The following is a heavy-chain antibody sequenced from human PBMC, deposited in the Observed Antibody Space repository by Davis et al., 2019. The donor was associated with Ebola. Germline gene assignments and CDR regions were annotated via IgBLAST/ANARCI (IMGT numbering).Heavy chain of an antibody. CDR1: GFPFSGYG. CDR2: IRYDGSNQ. Sequence: GESLKISCAASGFPFSGYGMHWVRQAPGKGLEWVAFIRYDGSNQYYADSVKGRFTISRDNSKNTLYLQMNRLRAGDTALYYCEKDPGFYRSEQHLAQWDVWGQGTTVTVSS. CDR3: EKDPGFYRSEQHLAQWDV. V-gene: IGHV3-30*02. J-gene: IGHJ6*02. D-gene: IGHD6-19*01.